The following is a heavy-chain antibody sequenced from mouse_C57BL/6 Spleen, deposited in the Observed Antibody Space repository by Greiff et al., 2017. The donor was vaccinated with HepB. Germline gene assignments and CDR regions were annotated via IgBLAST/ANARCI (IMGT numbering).Heavy chain of an antibody. Sequence: EVKLVESGGGLVKPGGSLKLSCAASGFTFSSYAMSWVRQTPEKRLEWVATISDGGSYTYYPDNVKGRFTISRDNAKNNLYLQMSHLKSEDTAMYYCAREGYSNYVGFAYWGQGTLVTVSA. CDR1: GFTFSSYA. CDR2: ISDGGSYT. CDR3: AREGYSNYVGFAY. J-gene: IGHJ3*01. V-gene: IGHV5-4*01. D-gene: IGHD2-5*01.